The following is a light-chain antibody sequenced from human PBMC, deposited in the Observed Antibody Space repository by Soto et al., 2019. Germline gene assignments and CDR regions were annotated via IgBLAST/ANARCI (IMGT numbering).Light chain of an antibody. V-gene: IGKV1-5*03. J-gene: IGKJ1*01. CDR1: QSISSW. CDR2: KAS. CDR3: QQYNDNWT. Sequence: DIQMTQSPSTLSASVGDRVTITCRASQSISSWLAWHQQKPGKAPRLLIYKASNLESGVPSRFSGSGTGTEFTLTITSLQPDDSATYYCQQYNDNWTFGQGTKVEIK.